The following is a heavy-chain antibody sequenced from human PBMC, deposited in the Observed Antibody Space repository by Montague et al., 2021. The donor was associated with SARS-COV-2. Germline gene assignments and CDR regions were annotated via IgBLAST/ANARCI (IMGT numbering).Heavy chain of an antibody. CDR2: ISYSGST. Sequence: SETLSLTCTVSGGSISSTSYYWGRIRQPPGKGLEWIGSISYSGSTYYKSSLKSRVTISVDTSKNQFSLRLSSVTAADTAVYYCARHITGSGNAFDIWGRGTMVTVSS. CDR1: GGSISSTSYY. V-gene: IGHV4-39*01. D-gene: IGHD3-10*01. CDR3: ARHITGSGNAFDI. J-gene: IGHJ3*02.